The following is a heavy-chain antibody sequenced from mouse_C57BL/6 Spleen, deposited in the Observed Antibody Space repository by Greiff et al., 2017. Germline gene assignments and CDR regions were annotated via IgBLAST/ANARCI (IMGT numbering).Heavy chain of an antibody. CDR3: ARSRYFDY. CDR2: IDPSDSYT. Sequence: QVQLQQPGAELVKPGASVKLSCKASGYTFTSYWMQWVKQRPGQGLEWIGEIDPSDSYTNYNQKFKGKATLTVDTSSSTADMQLSSLTSEDSAVYYCARSRYFDYWGQGTTLTVSS. CDR1: GYTFTSYW. V-gene: IGHV1-50*01. J-gene: IGHJ2*01.